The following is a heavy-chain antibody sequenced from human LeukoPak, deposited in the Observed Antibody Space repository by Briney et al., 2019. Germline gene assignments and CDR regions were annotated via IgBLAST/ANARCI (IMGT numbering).Heavy chain of an antibody. J-gene: IGHJ4*02. V-gene: IGHV3-64*01. CDR1: GFNFINYA. CDR2: IRSNGGRT. D-gene: IGHD4-23*01. Sequence: GGSLRLSCVAPGFNFINYAMHWVRQAPGKALEYVSAIRSNGGRTYYANSVKGRFTISRDNSKNTLYLQMGSLRADDMAMYYCARVYYGGSSGGAFDYWGQGTLVTVSS. CDR3: ARVYYGGSSGGAFDY.